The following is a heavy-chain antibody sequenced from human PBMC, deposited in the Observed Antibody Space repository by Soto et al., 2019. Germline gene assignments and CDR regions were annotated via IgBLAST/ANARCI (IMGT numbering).Heavy chain of an antibody. J-gene: IGHJ4*02. CDR1: GFTFSSYG. CDR3: ARDPTVLTGTLNYFDY. Sequence: GGSLRLSCAASGFTFSSYGMHWVRQAPGKGLEWVAVIWYDGSNKYYADSVKGRFTISRDNSKNTLYLQMNSLRAEDTAVYYCARDPTVLTGTLNYFDYWGQGTLVTVSS. CDR2: IWYDGSNK. V-gene: IGHV3-33*01. D-gene: IGHD1-20*01.